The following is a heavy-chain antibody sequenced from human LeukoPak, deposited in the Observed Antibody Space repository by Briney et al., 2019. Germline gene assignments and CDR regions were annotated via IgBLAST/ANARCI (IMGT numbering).Heavy chain of an antibody. J-gene: IGHJ5*02. Sequence: GEALKISCKGSGYSFTSYWIGWVRQMPGKGLEWMGIIYPGDSDTRYSPSFQGQVTISADKSISTAYLQWSSLKASDTAMYYCARRATVVTGLYWFDPWGQGTLVTVSS. CDR2: IYPGDSDT. V-gene: IGHV5-51*01. CDR3: ARRATVVTGLYWFDP. D-gene: IGHD4-23*01. CDR1: GYSFTSYW.